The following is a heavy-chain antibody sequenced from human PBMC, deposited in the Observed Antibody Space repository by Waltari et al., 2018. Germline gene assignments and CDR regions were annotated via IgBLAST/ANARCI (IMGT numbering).Heavy chain of an antibody. Sequence: QLQLQESGPGLVKPSETLSLTCAVPNYAINSDYYWGWIRQPPGKGLEWIGSMYHSGSTYYNPSLKSRVTISVDTSKNQFSLKLSSVTAADTAVYYCARGAKEYYFDYWGQGTLVTVSS. V-gene: IGHV4-38-2*01. CDR2: MYHSGST. CDR1: NYAINSDYY. CDR3: ARGAKEYYFDY. D-gene: IGHD3-16*01. J-gene: IGHJ4*02.